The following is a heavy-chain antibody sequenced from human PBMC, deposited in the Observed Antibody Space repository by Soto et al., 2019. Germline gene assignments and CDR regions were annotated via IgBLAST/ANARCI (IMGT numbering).Heavy chain of an antibody. CDR1: GGSISSGGYY. CDR3: ARNGGDYTRFFDY. J-gene: IGHJ4*02. Sequence: SETLSLTCTVSGGSISSGGYYWSWIRQHTGKGLEWIGYIYYSGSTYYNPSLKRRVTMSVDTSKNQFSLKLSSVTAADTAVYYCARNGGDYTRFFDYLGQGTLVTVSS. D-gene: IGHD4-17*01. CDR2: IYYSGST. V-gene: IGHV4-31*03.